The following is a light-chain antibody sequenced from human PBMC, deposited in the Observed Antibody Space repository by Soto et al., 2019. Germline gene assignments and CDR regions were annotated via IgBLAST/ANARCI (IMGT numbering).Light chain of an antibody. CDR3: QQYNNWWT. CDR2: GAS. Sequence: EVVMTQSPAILSMSPGERATLSYRASQSVSSSLAWYQQKPGQAPRLLIYGASTRATGIPDRFSGSGSETEFTLTISSLQAEDFAIYYCQQYNNWWTFGQGTKVEIK. V-gene: IGKV3-15*01. J-gene: IGKJ1*01. CDR1: QSVSSS.